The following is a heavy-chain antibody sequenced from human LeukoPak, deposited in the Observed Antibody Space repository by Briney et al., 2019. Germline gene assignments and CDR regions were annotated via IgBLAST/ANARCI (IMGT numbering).Heavy chain of an antibody. CDR1: GGSFSGYY. CDR3: ARRTFGRSNWFDP. CDR2: INHSGST. V-gene: IGHV4-34*01. D-gene: IGHD3-3*01. J-gene: IGHJ5*02. Sequence: PSETLSLTCAVYGGSFSGYYWSWIRQPPGKGLEWSGEINHSGSTNYNPSLKSRVTISVDTSKNQFSLKLSSVTAADTAVYYCARRTFGRSNWFDPWGQGTLVTVSS.